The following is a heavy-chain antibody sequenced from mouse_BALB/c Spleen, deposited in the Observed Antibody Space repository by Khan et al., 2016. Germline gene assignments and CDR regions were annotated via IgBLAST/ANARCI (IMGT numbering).Heavy chain of an antibody. J-gene: IGHJ1*01. CDR2: LHFSGTT. CDR3: ARNYAYFDV. Sequence: EVQLQESGPDLVTPSQSLSLTSTVTGYSITSFYNWHWIRQFPGNKLEWMGSLHFSGTTNYNPSLKSRFSIIRDTSKNQFFLQLKSVTTEDTATYYCARNYAYFDVWGAGTTVTVSS. D-gene: IGHD2-1*01. CDR1: GYSITSFYN. V-gene: IGHV3-1*02.